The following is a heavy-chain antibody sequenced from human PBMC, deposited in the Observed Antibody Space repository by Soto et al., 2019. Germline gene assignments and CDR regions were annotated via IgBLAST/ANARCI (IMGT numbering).Heavy chain of an antibody. J-gene: IGHJ6*02. V-gene: IGHV3-33*01. CDR1: GFTFSSYG. Sequence: HPGGSLRLSCAASGFTFSSYGMHWVRQAPGKGLEWVAVIWYDGSNKYYADSVKGRFTISRDNSKNTLYLQMFFLRAEDTAVYYCAREISYVSGGHLYYGMDVLGQGTAVTVSS. CDR3: AREISYVSGGHLYYGMDV. D-gene: IGHD3-16*01. CDR2: IWYDGSNK.